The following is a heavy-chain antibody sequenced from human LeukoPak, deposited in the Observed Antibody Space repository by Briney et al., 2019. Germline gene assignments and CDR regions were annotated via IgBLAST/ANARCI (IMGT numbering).Heavy chain of an antibody. D-gene: IGHD3-22*01. Sequence: SETLSLTCAVYDGSFSGYYWSWIRQPPGKGLEWIGEINHSGSTNYNPSLKSRVTISVDTSKNQFSLKLSSVTAADTAVYYCARERREVFSSGYYEGYYYYYGMDVWGQGTTVTVSS. CDR3: ARERREVFSSGYYEGYYYYYGMDV. CDR2: INHSGST. V-gene: IGHV4-34*01. CDR1: DGSFSGYY. J-gene: IGHJ6*02.